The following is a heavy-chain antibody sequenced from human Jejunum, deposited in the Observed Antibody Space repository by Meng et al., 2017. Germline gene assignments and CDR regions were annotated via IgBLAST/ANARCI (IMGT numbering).Heavy chain of an antibody. CDR3: ARRSGGSSNFDY. V-gene: IGHV4-39*07. CDR2: TYYSGST. D-gene: IGHD2-15*01. J-gene: IGHJ4*02. CDR1: GASISSTDYR. Sequence: SETLSLTCTVSGASISSTDYRWAWIRQPPGKGLEWIGNTYYSGSTYYNPSLKSRVTISVDTSKNQFSLILSSVTAADTAVYYCARRSGGSSNFDYWGRGTLVTVSS.